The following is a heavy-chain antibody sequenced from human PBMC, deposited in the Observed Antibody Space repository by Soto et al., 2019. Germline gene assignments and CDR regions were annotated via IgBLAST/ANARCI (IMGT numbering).Heavy chain of an antibody. CDR2: NYYSGST. J-gene: IGHJ6*02. CDR3: ARGRGYSGYDGGFYYYYGMDV. CDR1: GGSISSYY. Sequence: PSETLSLTCTVSGGSISSYYWSWIRQPPGKGLEWIGYNYYSGSTNYNPSLKSRVTISVDTSKNQFSLKLSSVTAADTAVYYCARGRGYSGYDGGFYYYYGMDVWGQGTTVTVSS. D-gene: IGHD5-12*01. V-gene: IGHV4-59*01.